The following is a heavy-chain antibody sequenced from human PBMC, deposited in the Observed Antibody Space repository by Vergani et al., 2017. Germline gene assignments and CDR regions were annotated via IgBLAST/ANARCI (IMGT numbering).Heavy chain of an antibody. CDR2: IYTSGAT. V-gene: IGHV4-61*02. CDR1: GGSFSTGGQS. J-gene: IGHJ3*01. CDR3: ARDGGEYDKDALDV. Sequence: QVQLQESGPGLVKPSQTLSLTCTVSGGSFSTGGQSWTWLRQSAGKGLEWIGRIYTSGATNYNPSLRSRAIMSADASKKPFSLKLTSVTAADTAVYYCARDGGEYDKDALDVWGQGTKVTVTS. D-gene: IGHD2-21*01.